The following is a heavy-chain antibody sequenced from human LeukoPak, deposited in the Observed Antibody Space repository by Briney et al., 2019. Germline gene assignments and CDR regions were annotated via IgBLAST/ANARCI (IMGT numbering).Heavy chain of an antibody. CDR1: GFTFSSYW. CDR2: IKQDGSEK. CDR3: ARQTGTTVAGFDY. D-gene: IGHD1-7*01. V-gene: IGHV3-7*01. J-gene: IGHJ4*02. Sequence: GGSLRLSCAASGFTFSSYWMSWVRQAPGKGLERVANIKQDGSEKYYVDSVKGRFTISRDNAKNSLYLQMNSLRAEDTAVYYCARQTGTTVAGFDYWGQGTLVTVSS.